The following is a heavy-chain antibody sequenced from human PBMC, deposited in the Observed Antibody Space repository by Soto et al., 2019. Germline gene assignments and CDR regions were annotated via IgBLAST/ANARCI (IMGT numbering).Heavy chain of an antibody. CDR2: MFYRGST. J-gene: IGHJ4*02. Sequence: PSETLSLTCTVSGASISSGRSYWSWIRQHPGKGLEWIGYMFYRGSTYYHPSLKSRVNISADTSKNQFSLRLTSVTPADTAVYYCARDNGYGHFDSWGQGALVTVSS. D-gene: IGHD5-12*01. CDR3: ARDNGYGHFDS. V-gene: IGHV4-31*03. CDR1: GASISSGRSY.